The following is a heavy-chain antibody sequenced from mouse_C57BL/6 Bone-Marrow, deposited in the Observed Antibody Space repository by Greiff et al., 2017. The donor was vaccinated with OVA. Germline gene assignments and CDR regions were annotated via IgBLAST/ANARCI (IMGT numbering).Heavy chain of an antibody. CDR3: TRGGYYYSNYWFAY. V-gene: IGHV5-9-1*02. CDR2: ISSGGDYI. CDR1: GFTFSSYA. Sequence: EVKLMESGEGLVKPGGSLKLSCAASGFTFSSYAMSWVRQTPEKRLEWVAYISSGGDYIYYADTVKGRFTISRDNARNTLYLQMSSLKSEDTAMYYCTRGGYYYSNYWFAYWGQGTLVTVSA. J-gene: IGHJ3*01. D-gene: IGHD2-5*01.